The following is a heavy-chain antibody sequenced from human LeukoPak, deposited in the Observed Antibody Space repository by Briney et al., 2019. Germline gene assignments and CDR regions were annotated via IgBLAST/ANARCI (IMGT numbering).Heavy chain of an antibody. CDR3: ARGDKVVAADYYYYMDV. V-gene: IGHV3-48*03. CDR2: ISSSTSTI. CDR1: GFTFSSYE. Sequence: GGSPRLSCAASGFTFSSYEMNWVRQAPGKGLEWVSYISSSTSTIYYADSVKGRFTISRDNAKNSLYLQMNSLRAEDTAVYYCARGDKVVAADYYYYMDVWGKGTTVTISS. J-gene: IGHJ6*03. D-gene: IGHD2-15*01.